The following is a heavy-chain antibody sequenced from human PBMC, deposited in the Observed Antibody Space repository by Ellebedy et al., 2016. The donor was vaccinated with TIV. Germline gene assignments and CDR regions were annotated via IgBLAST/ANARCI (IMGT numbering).Heavy chain of an antibody. D-gene: IGHD4-17*01. CDR1: GASITSGGYY. Sequence: MPSETLSLTCTVSGASITSGGYYWSWIRQHPGKGLEWIGYIYYNGSTYYNPSLKSRVTISVDTSKSQLSLKLSSVTAADTAVYYCARRKDYADYEGVYYFDYWGQGTLVTVSS. J-gene: IGHJ4*02. V-gene: IGHV4-31*03. CDR2: IYYNGST. CDR3: ARRKDYADYEGVYYFDY.